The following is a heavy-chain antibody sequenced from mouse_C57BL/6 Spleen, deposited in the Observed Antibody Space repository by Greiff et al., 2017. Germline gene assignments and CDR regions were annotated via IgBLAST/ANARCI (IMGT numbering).Heavy chain of an antibody. J-gene: IGHJ1*03. D-gene: IGHD2-3*01. CDR1: GFTFSDYY. CDR3: ARGGLLRYWYFDV. CDR2: INYDGSST. Sequence: EVKLVESEGGLVQPGSSMKLSCTASGFTFSDYYMAWVRQVPEKGLEWVANINYDGSSTYYLDSLKSRFIISRDNAKNILYLQMSSLKSEDTATYYCARGGLLRYWYFDVWGTGTTVTVSS. V-gene: IGHV5-16*01.